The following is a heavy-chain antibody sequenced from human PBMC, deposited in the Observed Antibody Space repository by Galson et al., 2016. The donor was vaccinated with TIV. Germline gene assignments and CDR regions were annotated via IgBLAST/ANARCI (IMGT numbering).Heavy chain of an antibody. CDR2: ISFTGGST. Sequence: SLRLSCAASGFTFTTYAMNWVRQAPGKGLEWVSSISFTGGSTYYADSVKGRFTVSRDNSKNTVYLQMNRLRTDDTATYFCAKDRVKTVFGAGSCDFWGQGTRLTVSS. CDR3: AKDRVKTVFGAGSCDF. V-gene: IGHV3-23*01. J-gene: IGHJ4*02. D-gene: IGHD3-3*01. CDR1: GFTFTTYA.